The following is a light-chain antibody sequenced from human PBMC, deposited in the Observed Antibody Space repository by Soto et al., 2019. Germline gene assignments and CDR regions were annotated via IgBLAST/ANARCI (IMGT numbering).Light chain of an antibody. CDR3: CSYTSTGTRYV. CDR1: SSDVGGYNF. CDR2: DVS. Sequence: QSALTQPASVSGSPGQSITISCTGTSSDVGGYNFVSWYLQHPGKAPKLMIYDVSNRPSGVSNRFSGSKSGNTASLTISGLQAEDEADYYCCSYTSTGTRYVFGTGTKLTVL. V-gene: IGLV2-14*01. J-gene: IGLJ1*01.